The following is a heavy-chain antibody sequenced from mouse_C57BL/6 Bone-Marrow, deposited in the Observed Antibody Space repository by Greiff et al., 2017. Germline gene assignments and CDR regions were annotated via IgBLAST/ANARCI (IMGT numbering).Heavy chain of an antibody. J-gene: IGHJ3*01. CDR1: GYAFSSSW. D-gene: IGHD2-1*01. CDR3: ARGGKNLLFAY. Sequence: QVQLQPSGPELVKPGASVKISCKASGYAFSSSWMNWVKQRPGKGLEWIGRIYPGDGDTNYNGKFKGKATLTADKSSSTAYMQLSSLTSEDSAVYFCARGGKNLLFAYWGQGTLVTVSA. V-gene: IGHV1-82*01. CDR2: IYPGDGDT.